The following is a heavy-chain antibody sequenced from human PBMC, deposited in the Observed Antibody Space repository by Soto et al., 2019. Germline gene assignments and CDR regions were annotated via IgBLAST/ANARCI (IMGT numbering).Heavy chain of an antibody. CDR2: IYWDDDK. J-gene: IGHJ4*02. CDR1: GFSLSTSGVG. D-gene: IGHD3-10*01. Sequence: SGPTLVNPTQTLTLTCTFSGFSLSTSGVGVGWIRQPPGKALEWLALIYWDDDKRYSPSLKSRLTITKDTSKNQVVLTMTNMDPVDTATYYCAPGDYYGSASSSGYDYPFDCWGQ. V-gene: IGHV2-5*02. CDR3: APGDYYGSASSSGYDYPFDC.